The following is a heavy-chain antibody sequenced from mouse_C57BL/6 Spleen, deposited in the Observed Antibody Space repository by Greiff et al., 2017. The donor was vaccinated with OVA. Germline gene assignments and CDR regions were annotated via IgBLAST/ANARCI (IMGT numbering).Heavy chain of an antibody. Sequence: EVQVVESGGGLVQPGGSLSLSCAASGFTFTDYYMSWVRQPPGKALEWLGFIRNKANGYTTEYSASVKGRFTISRDNSQSILYLQMNALRAEDSATYYCARLDYYGSSYEDYFDYWGQGTTLTVSS. CDR1: GFTFTDYY. CDR2: IRNKANGYTT. D-gene: IGHD1-1*01. V-gene: IGHV7-3*01. CDR3: ARLDYYGSSYEDYFDY. J-gene: IGHJ2*01.